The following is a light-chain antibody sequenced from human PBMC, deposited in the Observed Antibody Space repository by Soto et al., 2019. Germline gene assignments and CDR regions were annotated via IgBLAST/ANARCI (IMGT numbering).Light chain of an antibody. J-gene: IGKJ4*01. CDR2: DVS. CDR1: QSVSRY. V-gene: IGKV3-11*01. CDR3: QQRQNWPPDAT. Sequence: EIVLTQSPATLSLSPGERATLSCRASQSVSRYLAWYQQKPGQAPRLLIYDVSNRATGIPARFSGSGSATDFTLTISSIEPEDFAVYYCQQRQNWPPDATFGGGTKVEIK.